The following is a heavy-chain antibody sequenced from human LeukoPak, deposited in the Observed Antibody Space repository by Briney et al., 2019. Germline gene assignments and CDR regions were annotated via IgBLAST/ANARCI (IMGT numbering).Heavy chain of an antibody. D-gene: IGHD4-17*01. CDR1: GFTSSRHW. Sequence: PGRSLRLSCAASGFTSSRHWISWVRQAPGKGLEWTATIKQGGSENYYVDSVKGRFAISRDDANNSLYLQMNGLRVEDTALYYCVRGPHYGAYTDYFDYWGQGTLVTVSS. J-gene: IGHJ4*02. V-gene: IGHV3-7*01. CDR3: VRGPHYGAYTDYFDY. CDR2: IKQGGSEN.